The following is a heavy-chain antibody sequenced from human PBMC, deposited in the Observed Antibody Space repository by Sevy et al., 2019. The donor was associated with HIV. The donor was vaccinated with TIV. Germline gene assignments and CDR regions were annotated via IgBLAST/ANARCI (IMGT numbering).Heavy chain of an antibody. V-gene: IGHV1-24*01. J-gene: IGHJ3*02. D-gene: IGHD6-19*01. CDR2: FDPEDGET. CDR1: GYTLTELS. Sequence: ASVKVSCKVSGYTLTELSMHWVRQAPGKGLEWMAGFDPEDGETIYAQKFQGRVTMTEDTSTDTAYMELSSLRSEDTAVYYCATLRIAVAGTQDMGGAFDIWGQGTMVTVSS. CDR3: ATLRIAVAGTQDMGGAFDI.